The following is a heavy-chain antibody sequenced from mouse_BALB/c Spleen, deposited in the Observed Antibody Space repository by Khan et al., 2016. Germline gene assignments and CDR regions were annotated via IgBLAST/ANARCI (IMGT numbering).Heavy chain of an antibody. CDR1: GYAFSIYW. J-gene: IGHJ2*01. Sequence: VQLQESGAELVRPGSSVKISCKASGYAFSIYWMNWVKQRPGQGLEWIGQIYPGDGDTDYNGKFKDKATLTADTSSSTAYMQLSSLTSEDSAVYFWARSGYGYDYWGQGTTLTVSS. CDR2: IYPGDGDT. D-gene: IGHD2-2*01. CDR3: ARSGYGYDY. V-gene: IGHV1-80*01.